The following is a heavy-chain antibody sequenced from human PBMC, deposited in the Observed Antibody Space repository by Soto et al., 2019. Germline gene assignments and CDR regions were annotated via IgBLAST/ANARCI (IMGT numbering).Heavy chain of an antibody. J-gene: IGHJ4*02. CDR3: ARRSASSKLRGVVIN. V-gene: IGHV4-4*02. D-gene: IGHD3-10*01. CDR1: GGSISSDNW. CDR2: IYHSGNT. Sequence: QVHLQESGPDLVRPSETLSLTCSFFGGSISSDNWWSWVRQTPGKGLEWIGEIYHSGNTNYNPSLKSRVTISVDKSKNQFSLKETSVTAADTALYYCARRSASSKLRGVVINWGQGTMVTVSS.